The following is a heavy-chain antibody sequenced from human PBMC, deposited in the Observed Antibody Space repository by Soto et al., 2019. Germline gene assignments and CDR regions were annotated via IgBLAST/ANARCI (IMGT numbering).Heavy chain of an antibody. D-gene: IGHD5-12*01. J-gene: IGHJ6*02. CDR3: ARPRKWLRSGGMDV. V-gene: IGHV1-18*01. CDR2: SSADNGDT. Sequence: QVQLVQSGAEVKKPGASVKVSCNGSGYTFTSDGITWVRQAPGQGLEWMGWSSADNGDTKYAQKVQGRVTMTTETSTSTAYMELRSLRFDDTAIYYCARPRKWLRSGGMDVWGQGTTVTVSS. CDR1: GYTFTSDG.